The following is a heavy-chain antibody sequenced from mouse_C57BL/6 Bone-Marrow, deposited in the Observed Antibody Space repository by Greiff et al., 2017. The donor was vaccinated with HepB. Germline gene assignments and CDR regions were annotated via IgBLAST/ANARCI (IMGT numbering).Heavy chain of an antibody. CDR2: VYPYNGGT. CDR3: AFYDYDEGTWFAY. D-gene: IGHD2-4*01. V-gene: IGHV1-36*01. Sequence: VQLKESGPVLVKPGPSVKISCKASGFTFTDYYMHWVKQSHGKSLEWIGLVYPYNGGTSYNQKFKGKATLNVDTSSSTAYMELNSLTSEDSAVYYCAFYDYDEGTWFAYWGQGTLVTVSA. CDR1: GFTFTDYY. J-gene: IGHJ3*01.